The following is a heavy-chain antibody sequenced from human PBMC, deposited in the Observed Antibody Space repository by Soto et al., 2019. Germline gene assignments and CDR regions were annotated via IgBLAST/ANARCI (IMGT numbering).Heavy chain of an antibody. D-gene: IGHD6-25*01. CDR1: GGSFSGYY. Sequence: QVQLQQWGAGLLKPSETLSLTCAVYGGSFSGYYWSWIRQPPGKGLERIGEINHRGSTNYNPSLKRRVTISVDTSKNQFCLKLNSVTAADTAVYYCARGSRVKIPAASGRDYYYHGLDVWGQGTAVTVSS. CDR2: INHRGST. CDR3: ARGSRVKIPAASGRDYYYHGLDV. V-gene: IGHV4-34*01. J-gene: IGHJ6*02.